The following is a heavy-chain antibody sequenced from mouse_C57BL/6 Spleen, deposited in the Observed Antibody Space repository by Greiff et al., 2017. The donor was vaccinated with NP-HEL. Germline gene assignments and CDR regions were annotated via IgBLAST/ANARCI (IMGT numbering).Heavy chain of an antibody. D-gene: IGHD1-1*01. CDR2: INPSNGGT. V-gene: IGHV1-53*01. Sequence: VQLQQSGTELVKPGASVKLSCKASGYTFTSYWMHWVKQRPGQGLEWIGNINPSNGGTNYNETFKSNATLTVDTSSSTAYMQLSSLTSEDSAVYYCARANYGSSYDAMDYWGQGTSVTVSS. CDR3: ARANYGSSYDAMDY. CDR1: GYTFTSYW. J-gene: IGHJ4*01.